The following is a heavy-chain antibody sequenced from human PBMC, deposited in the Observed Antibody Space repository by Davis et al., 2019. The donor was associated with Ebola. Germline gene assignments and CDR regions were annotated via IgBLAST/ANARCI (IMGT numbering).Heavy chain of an antibody. CDR3: ATGAYYGSGYYFDY. Sequence: MPSETLSLTCTVSGGSISSSSYYWGWIRQPPGKGLEWIGEINHSGSTNYNPSLKSRVTISVDTSKNQFSLKLSSVTAADTAVYYCATGAYYGSGYYFDYWGQGALVTVSS. CDR2: INHSGST. CDR1: GGSISSSSYY. D-gene: IGHD3-10*01. J-gene: IGHJ4*02. V-gene: IGHV4-39*07.